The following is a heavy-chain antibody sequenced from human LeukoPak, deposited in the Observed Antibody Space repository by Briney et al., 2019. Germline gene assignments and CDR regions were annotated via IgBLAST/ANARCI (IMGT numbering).Heavy chain of an antibody. CDR1: GFTFSSYA. J-gene: IGHJ4*02. V-gene: IGHV3-30-3*01. Sequence: PGRSLRLSCAASGFTFSSYAMHWVRQAPGKGLEWVAVISYDGSNKYYADSVKGRFTISRDNSKNTLYLQMNSLRAEDTAVYYCARDARPARGGGDLDYWGQGTLVTVSS. CDR3: ARDARPARGGGDLDY. D-gene: IGHD3-16*01. CDR2: ISYDGSNK.